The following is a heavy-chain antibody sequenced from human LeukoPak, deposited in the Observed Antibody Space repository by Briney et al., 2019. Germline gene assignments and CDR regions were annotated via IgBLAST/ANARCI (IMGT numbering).Heavy chain of an antibody. J-gene: IGHJ5*02. V-gene: IGHV5-10-1*01. Sequence: GESLKISCKGSGYSFTSYWISWVRQMPGKGLEWMGRIDPSDSYTNYSPSFQGHVTISADKSISTAYLQWSSLKASDTAMYYCARHAVSGWYGDWFDPRGQGTLVTVSS. CDR3: ARHAVSGWYGDWFDP. CDR2: IDPSDSYT. D-gene: IGHD6-19*01. CDR1: GYSFTSYW.